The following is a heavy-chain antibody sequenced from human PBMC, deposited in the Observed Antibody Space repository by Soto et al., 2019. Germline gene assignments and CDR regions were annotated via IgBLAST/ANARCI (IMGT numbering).Heavy chain of an antibody. CDR2: ISGSGTRT. J-gene: IGHJ4*02. CDR1: GFTFSTFV. Sequence: GGSLRLSCAASGFTFSTFVISWVRQAPGKGLEWVSGISGSGTRTYYADSVKGRFTISRDNSKNTLYLQMNSLRAEDTAVYYCARDAGYCSGGSCYGGYFDYWGQGTLVTVSS. D-gene: IGHD2-15*01. V-gene: IGHV3-23*01. CDR3: ARDAGYCSGGSCYGGYFDY.